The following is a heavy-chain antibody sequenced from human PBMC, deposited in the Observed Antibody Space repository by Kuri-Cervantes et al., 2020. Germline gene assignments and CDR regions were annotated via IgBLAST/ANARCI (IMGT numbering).Heavy chain of an antibody. CDR2: IRSKAYGGTT. CDR3: ARDRLYCTNGVCYNWFDP. V-gene: IGHV3-49*04. Sequence: GGSLRLSCAASGFSLSNAWMSWVRQAPGKGLEWVGFIRSKAYGGTTEYAASVKGRFTISRDDSKSIAYLQMNSLKTEDTAVYYCARDRLYCTNGVCYNWFDPWGQGTLVTVSS. D-gene: IGHD2-8*01. CDR1: GFSLSNAW. J-gene: IGHJ5*02.